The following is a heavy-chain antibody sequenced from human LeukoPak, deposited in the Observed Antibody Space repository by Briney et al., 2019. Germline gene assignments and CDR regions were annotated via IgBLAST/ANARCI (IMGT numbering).Heavy chain of an antibody. CDR2: ISGSDGST. J-gene: IGHJ4*02. Sequence: PGGSLRLSCAASGFIFSNYATSWVRQAPGKGLELVSTISGSDGSTYYADSVKGRFTISRDNSKNTLYLQMNSLRVDDTAVYYCAKLRSGDPVAATNYWGQGTLVTVSS. CDR1: GFIFSNYA. CDR3: AKLRSGDPVAATNY. D-gene: IGHD2-15*01. V-gene: IGHV3-23*01.